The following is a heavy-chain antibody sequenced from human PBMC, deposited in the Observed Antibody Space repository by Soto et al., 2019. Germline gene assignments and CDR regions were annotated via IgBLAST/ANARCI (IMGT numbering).Heavy chain of an antibody. D-gene: IGHD4-17*01. J-gene: IGHJ5*02. V-gene: IGHV4-59*01. CDR2: IYYSGST. Sequence: TLSLTCTVSGGSISSYYWSWIRQPPGKGLEWIGNIYYSGSTNYNPSLKSRVTISVDTSKNQFSLKLTSVTAADTAVYYCARSQGDYLNWFDPWGQGTLVTVSS. CDR1: GGSISSYY. CDR3: ARSQGDYLNWFDP.